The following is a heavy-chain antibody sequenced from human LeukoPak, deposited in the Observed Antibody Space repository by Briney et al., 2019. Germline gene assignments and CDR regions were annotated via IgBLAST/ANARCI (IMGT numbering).Heavy chain of an antibody. D-gene: IGHD1-14*01. CDR2: IYYSGTT. J-gene: IGHJ4*02. CDR1: GVSMSSGGNY. V-gene: IGHV4-31*03. CDR3: ARTGARYFDF. Sequence: SETLSLTCTVSGVSMSSGGNYWSWIRQHPGRGLEWIGYIYYSGTTQYNPSFKSRITISVDASKNQFSLRLSSVTVADTAVYFCARTGARYFDFWGRGTLVTVSS.